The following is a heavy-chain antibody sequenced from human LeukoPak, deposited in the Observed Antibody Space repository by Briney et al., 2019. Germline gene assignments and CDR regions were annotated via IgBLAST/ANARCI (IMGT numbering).Heavy chain of an antibody. CDR1: GFTFSSYE. V-gene: IGHV3-48*03. J-gene: IGHJ4*02. CDR3: AKETAVFYFDY. CDR2: IDSGGSPI. Sequence: PGGSLRLSCAASGFTFSSYEMDWVRQAPGKGLEWLSYIDSGGSPIYYADSVKGRFTISRDNSKNTLYLQMNSLRAEDTAVYYCAKETAVFYFDYWGQGTLVTVSS. D-gene: IGHD6-13*01.